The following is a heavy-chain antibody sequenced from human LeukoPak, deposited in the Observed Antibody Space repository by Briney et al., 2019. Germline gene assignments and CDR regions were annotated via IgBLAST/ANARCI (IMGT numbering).Heavy chain of an antibody. D-gene: IGHD5-12*01. CDR2: ISYDGSNK. J-gene: IGHJ4*02. CDR3: AKDKDIVATMLDY. CDR1: GFTFSSYG. Sequence: GGSLRLSCAASGFTFSSYGMHWVRQAPGKGLEWVAVISYDGSNKYYADSVKGRFTISRDNSKNTLYLQMNSLRAEDTAVYYCAKDKDIVATMLDYWGQGTLVTVSS. V-gene: IGHV3-30*18.